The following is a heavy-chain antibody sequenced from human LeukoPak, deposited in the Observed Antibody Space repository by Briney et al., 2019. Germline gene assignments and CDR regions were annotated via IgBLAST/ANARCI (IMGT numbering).Heavy chain of an antibody. V-gene: IGHV3-30*03. Sequence: GGSLRLSCAVSEFTFSNYGMHWVRQAPGKGLEWVAVISHDGSKKYYVDSVKGRFTISRDNSKNTLYLQINSLRAEDTAVYYCARDRHYYGMDVWGQGTTVTVSS. CDR3: ARDRHYYGMDV. CDR2: ISHDGSKK. J-gene: IGHJ6*02. CDR1: EFTFSNYG.